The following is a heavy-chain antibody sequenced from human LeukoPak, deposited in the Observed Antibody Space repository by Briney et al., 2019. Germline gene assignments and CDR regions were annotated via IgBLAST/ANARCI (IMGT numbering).Heavy chain of an antibody. CDR2: IRYDGSNK. V-gene: IGHV3-30*02. CDR1: GFTFSSHG. J-gene: IGHJ6*03. D-gene: IGHD3-3*01. Sequence: PGGSLRLSCVASGFTFSSHGMHWVRQAPGKGLEWVAFIRYDGSNKYYADSVKGRFTISRDNSKNTLYLQMNSLRAEDTAVYYCARDRVDYMDVWGKGTTVTVSS. CDR3: ARDRVDYMDV.